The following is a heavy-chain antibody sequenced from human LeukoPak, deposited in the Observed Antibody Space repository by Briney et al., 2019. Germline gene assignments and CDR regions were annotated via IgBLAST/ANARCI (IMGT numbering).Heavy chain of an antibody. CDR2: IIPIFGTA. CDR3: ARGRFRLGYFDY. D-gene: IGHD3-10*01. V-gene: IGHV1-69*13. Sequence: ASVNVSCKASGGTFSSYAISWVRQAPGQGLEWMGGIIPIFGTANYAQKFQGRVTITADESTSTAYMELSSLRSEDTAVYYCARGRFRLGYFDYWGQGTLVTVSS. CDR1: GGTFSSYA. J-gene: IGHJ4*02.